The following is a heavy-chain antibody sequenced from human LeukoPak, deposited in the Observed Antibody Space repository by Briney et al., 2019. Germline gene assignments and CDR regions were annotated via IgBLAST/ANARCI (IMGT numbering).Heavy chain of an antibody. CDR2: IYYSGST. J-gene: IGHJ4*02. V-gene: IGHV4-59*01. Sequence: SETLSLTCTVSGGPISSYYWSWIRKPPGKGLEWIGYIYYSGSTNYNPSLKSRVTISVDTSKNQFSLKLSSVTAADTAVYYCARVAIVATWSSYYFDYWGQGTLVTVSS. D-gene: IGHD5-12*01. CDR1: GGPISSYY. CDR3: ARVAIVATWSSYYFDY.